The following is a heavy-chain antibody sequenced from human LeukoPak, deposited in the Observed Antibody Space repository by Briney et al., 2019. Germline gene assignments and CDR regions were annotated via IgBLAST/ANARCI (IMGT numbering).Heavy chain of an antibody. Sequence: PGGSLRLSCAASGFTFSTYTMNWVRQAPGKGLEWVSTISSGGSSTFYADSVKGRFTISRDNSKNTLYLQMNSLRAEDTAVYYCAKAYGDYPQGPVDCWGQGTLVTVSS. CDR3: AKAYGDYPQGPVDC. CDR2: ISSGGSST. V-gene: IGHV3-23*01. CDR1: GFTFSTYT. J-gene: IGHJ4*02. D-gene: IGHD4-17*01.